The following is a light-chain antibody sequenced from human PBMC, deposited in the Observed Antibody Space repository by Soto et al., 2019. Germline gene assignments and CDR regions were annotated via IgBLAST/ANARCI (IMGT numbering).Light chain of an antibody. CDR2: DVS. J-gene: IGLJ2*01. V-gene: IGLV2-14*01. CDR3: SSYTSSSTVI. Sequence: QSVLTQPASVSGSPGQSITISCTGTSSDVGGYNYVSWYQQHPGTAPKLMIYDVSDRPSGVSNRFSGSKSGNTASLTISGLQAEDEADCYCSSYTSSSTVIFGGGTKLTVL. CDR1: SSDVGGYNY.